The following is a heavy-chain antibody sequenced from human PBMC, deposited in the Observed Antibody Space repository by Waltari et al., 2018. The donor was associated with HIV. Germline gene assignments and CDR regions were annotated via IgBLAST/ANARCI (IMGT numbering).Heavy chain of an antibody. CDR3: ARGDQWGIFLDSYYGLDV. V-gene: IGHV3-7*01. Sequence: EALLVASGGGVVQPGGSLRRSCEASTFWFSSYWMVVVSQASGKGLEWVANINQDATKKNYAEAVKGRFSVSRDNGKYSVFLEMNRLRVQDTAVYFCARGDQWGIFLDSYYGLDVWGRGTTVIVSS. CDR1: TFWFSSYW. J-gene: IGHJ6*02. D-gene: IGHD1-26*01. CDR2: INQDATKK.